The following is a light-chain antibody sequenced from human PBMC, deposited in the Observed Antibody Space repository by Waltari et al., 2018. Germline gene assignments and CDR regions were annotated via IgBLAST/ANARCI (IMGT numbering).Light chain of an antibody. J-gene: IGKJ2*01. V-gene: IGKV3-11*01. CDR1: QTVRTF. Sequence: EIVLTQSPATLSLSPGERATLPCRASQTVRTFLAWYQQKPGQAPSLLIFDASSRATGIPAKFRGSGSGTDFTLTVSNLEPEDFAVYYCQQRSNWPYTFGQGTRVDIK. CDR2: DAS. CDR3: QQRSNWPYT.